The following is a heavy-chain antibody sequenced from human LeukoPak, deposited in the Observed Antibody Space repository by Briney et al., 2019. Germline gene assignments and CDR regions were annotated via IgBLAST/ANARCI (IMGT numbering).Heavy chain of an antibody. CDR2: IYYSGST. J-gene: IGHJ4*02. D-gene: IGHD2-21*02. CDR3: ARHAIFVVTAIRSLDY. V-gene: IGHV4-39*01. Sequence: SETLSLTCTVSGGSISSSSYYWGWIRQPPGKGLEWIGSIYYSGSTYYNPSLKSRVIISVDAYKNQFSLKLSSVTGADTAVFYCARHAIFVVTAIRSLDYWGQGTLVTVSS. CDR1: GGSISSSSYY.